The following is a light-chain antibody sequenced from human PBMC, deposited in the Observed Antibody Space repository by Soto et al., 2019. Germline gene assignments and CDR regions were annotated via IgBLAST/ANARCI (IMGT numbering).Light chain of an antibody. J-gene: IGKJ1*01. CDR3: QQYGSSLPWT. CDR2: GGS. V-gene: IGKV3-15*01. CDR1: QSVSNN. Sequence: EILVTQSPATLSVSPGERATLSCRASQSVSNNLAWYQQRPGQGPRLLIYGGSTRATGIPARFSGSGSGTEFTLTISSLQSEDFAVFYCQQYGSSLPWTFGQGTKVDIK.